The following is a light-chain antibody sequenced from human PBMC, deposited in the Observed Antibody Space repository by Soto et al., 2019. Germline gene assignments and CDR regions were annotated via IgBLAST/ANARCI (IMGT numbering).Light chain of an antibody. CDR1: HSLRSD. V-gene: IGKV3-15*01. Sequence: EIVMTQSPAALSVSPGERAILSCRASHSLRSDLAWYQQQPGQAPRLLIYGASTRATGIPARFSGSGSGTEFTLTISNLQSEDFAVYFCQQYHNWPPITFGQGTRLEIK. CDR3: QQYHNWPPIT. CDR2: GAS. J-gene: IGKJ5*01.